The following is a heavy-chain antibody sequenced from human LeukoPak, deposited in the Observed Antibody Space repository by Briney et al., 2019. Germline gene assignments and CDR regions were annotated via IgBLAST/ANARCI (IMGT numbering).Heavy chain of an antibody. Sequence: GKSLRLSCAASGFTFSSSVMHWVRQAPGKGLEWVAGISSDGNNRYYVDSVKGRFTISRDNSKNTLYLQMNSLRAEDTALYYCVKDRSIVFGDIWGQGTMVSVSS. CDR2: ISSDGNNR. J-gene: IGHJ3*02. V-gene: IGHV3-30*18. CDR3: VKDRSIVFGDI. CDR1: GFTFSSSV. D-gene: IGHD2/OR15-2a*01.